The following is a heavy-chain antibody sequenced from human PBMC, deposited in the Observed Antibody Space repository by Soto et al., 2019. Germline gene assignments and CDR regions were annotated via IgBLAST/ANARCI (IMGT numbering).Heavy chain of an antibody. V-gene: IGHV1-18*01. CDR1: GYTFTSYG. J-gene: IGHJ3*02. D-gene: IGHD3-22*01. CDR3: ARGYLRITMIVVVIGDDAFDI. Sequence: GASVKVSCKASGYTFTSYGISWVRQAPGQGLEWMGWISAYNGNTNYAQKLQGRVTMTTDTSTSTAYMELRSLRSDDTAVYYCARGYLRITMIVVVIGDDAFDIWGQGTMVTVS. CDR2: ISAYNGNT.